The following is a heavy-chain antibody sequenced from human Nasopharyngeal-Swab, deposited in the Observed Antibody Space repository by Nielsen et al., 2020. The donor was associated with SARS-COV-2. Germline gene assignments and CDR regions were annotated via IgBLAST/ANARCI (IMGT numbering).Heavy chain of an antibody. J-gene: IGHJ5*02. CDR2: IYYSGSI. V-gene: IGHV4-39*07. CDR3: ARGPRTIFGVVIVGIDP. Sequence: SETLSLTCTVSGGSISSSSYYWVWIRQPPGKGLEWIGSIYYSGSIYYNPSLKSRVTISVDTSKNQFSLKLSSVTAADTAVYYCARGPRTIFGVVIVGIDPWGQGTLVTV. D-gene: IGHD3-3*01. CDR1: GGSISSSSYY.